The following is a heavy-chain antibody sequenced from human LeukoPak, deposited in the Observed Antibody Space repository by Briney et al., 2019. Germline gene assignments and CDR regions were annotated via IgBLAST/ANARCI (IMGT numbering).Heavy chain of an antibody. D-gene: IGHD1-1*01. Sequence: AASVKVSCKASGYTFTSYDINWVRQATGQGLEWMGWMNPNSGNTGYAQKFQGRVTMTRNTSISTAYMELSSLRSEDTAVYYCARGRLYNWNDFDYWGQGTLVTVSS. V-gene: IGHV1-8*01. CDR2: MNPNSGNT. CDR3: ARGRLYNWNDFDY. J-gene: IGHJ4*02. CDR1: GYTFTSYD.